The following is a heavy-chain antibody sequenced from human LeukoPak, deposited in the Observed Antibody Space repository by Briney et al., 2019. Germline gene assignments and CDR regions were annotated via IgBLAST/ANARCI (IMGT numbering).Heavy chain of an antibody. CDR2: IIPILGIA. Sequence: GASVKVSCKASGGTFSSYTISWVRQAPGQGLEWMGRIIPILGIANYAQKFQGRVTITADKSTSTAYMELSSPRSEDTAVYYCARASTDYYDSSGYDYWGQGTLVTVSS. J-gene: IGHJ4*02. D-gene: IGHD3-22*01. CDR1: GGTFSSYT. CDR3: ARASTDYYDSSGYDY. V-gene: IGHV1-69*02.